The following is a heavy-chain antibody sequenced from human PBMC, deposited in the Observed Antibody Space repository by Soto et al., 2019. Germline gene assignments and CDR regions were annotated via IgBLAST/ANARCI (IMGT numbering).Heavy chain of an antibody. CDR2: IWYDGSNK. Sequence: TGGSLRLSCAASGFTFSSYGMHWVRQAPGKGLEWVAVIWYDGSNKYYADSVKGRFTISRDNSKNTLYLQMNSLRAEDTAVYYCARDQTMVTNYYYGMDVWGQGTTVTVPS. CDR3: ARDQTMVTNYYYGMDV. D-gene: IGHD4-17*01. CDR1: GFTFSSYG. J-gene: IGHJ6*02. V-gene: IGHV3-33*01.